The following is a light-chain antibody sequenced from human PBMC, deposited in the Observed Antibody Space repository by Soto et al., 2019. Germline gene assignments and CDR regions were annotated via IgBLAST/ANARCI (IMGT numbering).Light chain of an antibody. J-gene: IGLJ1*01. Sequence: QSALTQPASMSGSPGQSITISCTGTSSDIGRYNFVSWYQHHPGKAPTLIMYEATKRPSGVYYRVSGSKSGNTASLTISGLQAEDEADYYCTSYTITSPYVFGTGTKLTVL. CDR3: TSYTITSPYV. CDR1: SSDIGRYNF. CDR2: EAT. V-gene: IGLV2-14*01.